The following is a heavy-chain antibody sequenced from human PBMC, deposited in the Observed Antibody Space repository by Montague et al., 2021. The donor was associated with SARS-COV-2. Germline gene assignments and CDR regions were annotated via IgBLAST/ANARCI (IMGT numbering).Heavy chain of an antibody. J-gene: IGHJ4*02. CDR1: GGSISSINW. CDR3: ARVVGFDFDY. CDR2: IYHSGST. V-gene: IGHV4-4*02. D-gene: IGHD2-21*01. Sequence: SETLSLTCVVSGGSISSINWWSWVRQPPGKGLEWIGEIYHSGSTNYNPVLKSRDIISVDTSKNLFSLKLSSVTAADTAVYYCARVVGFDFDYWGQGTLVTVSS.